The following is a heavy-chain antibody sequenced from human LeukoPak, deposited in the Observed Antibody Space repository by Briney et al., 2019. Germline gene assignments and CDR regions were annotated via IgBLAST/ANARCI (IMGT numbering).Heavy chain of an antibody. Sequence: GGSLRLSCAASGFTFRSYGMHWVRQAPGKGLEWVAFIRYDGNNRYYADSVKGRFTISRDNSKNTVYLQMNSLRAEDTAVYYCASLVGVTRGAFDIWGQGTMVTVSS. CDR1: GFTFRSYG. J-gene: IGHJ3*02. CDR2: IRYDGNNR. D-gene: IGHD1-26*01. CDR3: ASLVGVTRGAFDI. V-gene: IGHV3-30*02.